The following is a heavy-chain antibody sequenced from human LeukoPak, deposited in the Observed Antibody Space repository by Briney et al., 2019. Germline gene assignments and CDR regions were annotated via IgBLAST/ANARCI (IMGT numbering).Heavy chain of an antibody. CDR2: MNPNSGNT. D-gene: IGHD3-16*02. Sequence: ASVTVSFKASGYTFTSYDINWVRQATGQGLEWMGWMNPNSGNTGYAQKFQGRVTMTRNTSISTAYMELSSLRSEDTAVYYCARGTRITFGGVIVYYFDYWGQGTLVTVSS. V-gene: IGHV1-8*01. CDR1: GYTFTSYD. J-gene: IGHJ4*02. CDR3: ARGTRITFGGVIVYYFDY.